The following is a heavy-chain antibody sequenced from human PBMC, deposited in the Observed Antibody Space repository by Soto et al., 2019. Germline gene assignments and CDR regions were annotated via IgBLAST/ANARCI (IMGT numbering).Heavy chain of an antibody. CDR2: IYPSDSDT. CDR1: GYTFTIYW. J-gene: IGHJ4*02. Sequence: GESLKISCQVSGYTFTIYWIGWVRQMPGKGLEWMGIIYPSDSDTRYSPSFQGQVTISANQSINTAYLQWDSLKASDTAIYYCARPANTVADHFDLWGQGTPVTVSS. CDR3: ARPANTVADHFDL. D-gene: IGHD4-17*01. V-gene: IGHV5-51*01.